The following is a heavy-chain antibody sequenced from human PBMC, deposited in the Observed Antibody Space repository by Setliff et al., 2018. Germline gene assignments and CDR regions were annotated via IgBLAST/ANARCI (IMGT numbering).Heavy chain of an antibody. CDR1: SGSISSYY. CDR3: ARGKDYGMDV. J-gene: IGHJ6*02. Sequence: PSETLSLTCTVSSGSISSYYWSWIRQPPGKGLEWIGYIYYSGSTNYNPSLKSRVTISVDTSKNQFSLKLSSVTAADTAVYYCARGKDYGMDVWGQGTTVTVSS. V-gene: IGHV4-59*01. CDR2: IYYSGST. D-gene: IGHD2-15*01.